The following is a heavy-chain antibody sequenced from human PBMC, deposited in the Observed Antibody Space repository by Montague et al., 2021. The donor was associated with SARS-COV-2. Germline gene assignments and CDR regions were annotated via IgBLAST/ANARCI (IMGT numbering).Heavy chain of an antibody. CDR1: GFTFSSYE. D-gene: IGHD3-3*01. J-gene: IGHJ6*03. CDR2: ISSSGSTI. V-gene: IGHV3-48*03. Sequence: SLRLSCAASGFTFSSYEMNWVRQAPGKGLEWVSYISSSGSTIYYADSAKGRFTISRDNAKNSLYLQMNSLRAEDTAVYYCARVVTIFGVVTYYYYYYMDVWGKGTTVTVSS. CDR3: ARVVTIFGVVTYYYYYYMDV.